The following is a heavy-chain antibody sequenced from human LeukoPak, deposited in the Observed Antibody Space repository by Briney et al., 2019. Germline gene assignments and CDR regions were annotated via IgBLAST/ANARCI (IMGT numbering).Heavy chain of an antibody. CDR1: GYTFTSYD. Sequence: ASVKVSCKASGYTFTSYDINWVRQATRQGLEWMGWMNPNSGNTGYAQKFQGRVTMTRNTSISTAYMELSSLRSEDTAVYYCARVSDGTSTMIDLGGGDYWGQGTLVTVSS. V-gene: IGHV1-8*01. D-gene: IGHD3-22*01. J-gene: IGHJ4*02. CDR3: ARVSDGTSTMIDLGGGDY. CDR2: MNPNSGNT.